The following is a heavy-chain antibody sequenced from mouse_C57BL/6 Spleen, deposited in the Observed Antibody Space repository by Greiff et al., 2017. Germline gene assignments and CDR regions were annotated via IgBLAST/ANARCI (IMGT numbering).Heavy chain of an antibody. V-gene: IGHV1-53*01. CDR3: ARLQSSYYAMDY. CDR1: GYTFTSYW. J-gene: IGHJ4*01. Sequence: VQLQQPGTELVKPGASVKLSCKASGYTFTSYWMHWVKQRPGPGLEWIGNINSSYGGTNYNEKFKSKATLTVDKSSSPAYMQLSSLTSEDSAVYYCARLQSSYYAMDYWGQGTSVTVSS. D-gene: IGHD1-3*01. CDR2: INSSYGGT.